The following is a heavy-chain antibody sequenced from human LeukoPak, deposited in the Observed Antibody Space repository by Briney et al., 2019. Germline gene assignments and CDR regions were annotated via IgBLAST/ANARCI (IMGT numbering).Heavy chain of an antibody. Sequence: VASAEASCKASGYPFTSHGISWGRQAPGQGLEWMGWICAYNGNTNYAQNLQGTVTLTTGTSPSTAYTEQRSLRSDDQALYYCSRDDDSSGYYGGVCDYWGQGTLVTVSS. D-gene: IGHD3-22*01. CDR3: SRDDDSSGYYGGVCDY. CDR2: ICAYNGNT. CDR1: GYPFTSHG. J-gene: IGHJ4*02. V-gene: IGHV1-18*01.